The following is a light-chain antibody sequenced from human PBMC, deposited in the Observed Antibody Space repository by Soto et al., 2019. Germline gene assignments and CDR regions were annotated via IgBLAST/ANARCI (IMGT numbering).Light chain of an antibody. CDR1: QSISSY. CDR2: AAS. CDR3: QQSYRTPHT. J-gene: IGKJ3*01. Sequence: DIQMTQSPSSLSASLGDRVTITCRASQSISSYLNWYQQKPGKAPKLLIYAASSLQSGVPSRFSGSGSGTDFTLTISSLQPEDFAPYYCQQSYRTPHTFGPGTKVDIK. V-gene: IGKV1-39*01.